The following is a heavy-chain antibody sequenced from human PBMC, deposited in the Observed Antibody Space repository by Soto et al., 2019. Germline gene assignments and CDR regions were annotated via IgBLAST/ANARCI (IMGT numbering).Heavy chain of an antibody. CDR3: ASQRFLGAYYFDY. CDR1: GGSVSSGSYY. Sequence: QVQLQESGPGLVKPSETLSLTCTVSGGSVSSGSYYWSWIRQPPGKGLEWIGYIYYSGSTNYNPSLKSRVTISVDTSKNQFSLKLSSVTAVDTAVYYCASQRFLGAYYFDYWGQGTLVTVSS. D-gene: IGHD3-3*01. CDR2: IYYSGST. V-gene: IGHV4-61*01. J-gene: IGHJ4*02.